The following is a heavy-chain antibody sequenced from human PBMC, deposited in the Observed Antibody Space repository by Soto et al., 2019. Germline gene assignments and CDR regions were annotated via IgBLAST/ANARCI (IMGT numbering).Heavy chain of an antibody. Sequence: LGESLKISCKASGYSFTSYWTAWVRQLPGKGLEWVGTIYPRDFDARYSPSFQGQVTMSADKSITTAYLQWNSLKASDTAMYYCARFGSRKTATAVHWGQGTLVTVSS. CDR2: IYPRDFDA. D-gene: IGHD2-2*01. J-gene: IGHJ4*02. V-gene: IGHV5-51*01. CDR1: GYSFTSYW. CDR3: ARFGSRKTATAVH.